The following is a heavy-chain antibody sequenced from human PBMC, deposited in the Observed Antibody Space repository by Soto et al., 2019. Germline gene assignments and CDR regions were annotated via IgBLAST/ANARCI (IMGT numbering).Heavy chain of an antibody. D-gene: IGHD1-1*01. CDR2: ISGRDAYT. V-gene: IGHV3-23*01. CDR3: AKVERMTPYTHLR. J-gene: IGHJ4*02. CDR1: GFTISNYG. Sequence: DVQVLESGGGLVQPGGSMRLSCEASGFTISNYGMAWVRQALGKGLEWVSAISGRDAYTYYADSVKGRFTISRDNSKNTLYLQMSSLTAEDTALYYCAKVERMTPYTHLRWGQGTLVTVTS.